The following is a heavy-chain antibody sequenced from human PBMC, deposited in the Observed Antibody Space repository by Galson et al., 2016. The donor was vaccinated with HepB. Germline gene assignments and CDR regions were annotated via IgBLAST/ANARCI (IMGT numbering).Heavy chain of an antibody. D-gene: IGHD3-16*01. V-gene: IGHV2-70*04. J-gene: IGHJ3*02. CDR1: GFSLSSSRMR. CDR2: IDWDDDK. Sequence: PALVKPTQTLTLTCTFSGFSLSSSRMRVSWIRQPPGKALEWLVRIDWDDDKFYNTSLKTRLTVSKDTSKNQVVLTMTNMDPVDTATYYCALMHYDDPDAFDIWGQGTMVTVSS. CDR3: ALMHYDDPDAFDI.